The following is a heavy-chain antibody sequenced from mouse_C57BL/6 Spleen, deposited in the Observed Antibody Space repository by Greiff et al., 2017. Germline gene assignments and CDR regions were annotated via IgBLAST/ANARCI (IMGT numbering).Heavy chain of an antibody. CDR2: ISDGGSYT. CDR3: ARASRGYRYAMDY. J-gene: IGHJ4*01. CDR1: GFTFSSYA. D-gene: IGHD5-1-1*01. V-gene: IGHV5-4*01. Sequence: EVQLVESGGGLVKPGGSLKLSCAASGFTFSSYAMSWVRQTPEKRLEWVATISDGGSYTYYPDNVKGRFTISRDNAKNNLYLQMSHLKSEDTAMYYCARASRGYRYAMDYWGQGTSVTVSS.